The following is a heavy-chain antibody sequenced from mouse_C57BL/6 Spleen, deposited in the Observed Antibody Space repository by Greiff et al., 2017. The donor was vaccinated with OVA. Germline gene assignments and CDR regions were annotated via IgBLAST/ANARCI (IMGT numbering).Heavy chain of an antibody. J-gene: IGHJ2*01. CDR2: FNPYNGDT. D-gene: IGHD1-1*01. CDR3: AVNYYGSSYSSYFDY. CDR1: GYSFTGYF. Sequence: VQLQQSGPELVKPGDSVKISCKASGYSFTGYFMNWVMQSHGKSLEWIGRFNPYNGDTFYNQKFKGKATLTVDKSSSTASMELQSLTSEDSAVYYCAVNYYGSSYSSYFDYWGQGTTLTVSS. V-gene: IGHV1-20*01.